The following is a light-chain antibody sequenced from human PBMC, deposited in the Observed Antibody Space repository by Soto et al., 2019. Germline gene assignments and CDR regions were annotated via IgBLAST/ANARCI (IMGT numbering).Light chain of an antibody. CDR3: QVSDSSSDHDV. Sequence: YETNPHPSAAVAPGQTARLTCGGNNIWSKSVYWYQQKPGQAPVLVVYDYSDRPSGIPERCSGSSSGNTISLTISSVEAGDEADYFCQVSDSSSDHDVFGTGTKVTVL. CDR2: DYS. J-gene: IGLJ1*01. CDR1: NIWSKS. V-gene: IGLV3-21*02.